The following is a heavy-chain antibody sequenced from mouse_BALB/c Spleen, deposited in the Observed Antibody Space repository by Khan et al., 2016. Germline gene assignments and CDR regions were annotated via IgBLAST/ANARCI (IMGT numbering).Heavy chain of an antibody. Sequence: EVQLQESGPDLVKPSQSLSLTCTVTGYSIISGYGWHWIRQFPGNKLEWMGNIYYSGSINYNPSLKSRISNTRVTSKNQFFLQLNSVTTEDTATYYGARRAISGGYFVGALDYWGQGTSVTVSS. D-gene: IGHD2-3*01. J-gene: IGHJ4*01. V-gene: IGHV3-1*02. CDR3: ARRAISGGYFVGALDY. CDR1: GYSIISGYG. CDR2: IYYSGSI.